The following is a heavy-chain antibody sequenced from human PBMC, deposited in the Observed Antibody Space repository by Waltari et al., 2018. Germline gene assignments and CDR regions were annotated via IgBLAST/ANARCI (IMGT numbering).Heavy chain of an antibody. CDR1: RLNLRSYS. V-gene: IGHV3-21*01. Sequence: EVQLVESGGGVVTLGGSLRLSFVVPRLNLRSYSLNWVRQAPGKGLEWVSYISDGSDYSYYADSVKGRFTISRDNAKNSLYLQMNRLRTDDTAVYYCARDFYCSDGRCTDYWGQGTLVTVSS. D-gene: IGHD2-15*01. J-gene: IGHJ4*02. CDR2: ISDGSDYS. CDR3: ARDFYCSDGRCTDY.